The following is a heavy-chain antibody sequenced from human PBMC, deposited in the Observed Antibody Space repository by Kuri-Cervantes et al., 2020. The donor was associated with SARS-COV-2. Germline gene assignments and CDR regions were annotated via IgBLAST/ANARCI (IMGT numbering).Heavy chain of an antibody. Sequence: GGSLRHSCAASGFTFDDYAMHWVRQAPGKGLEWASGISWNSGSIGYADSVKGRFTISRDNAKNSLYLQINSLRAEDTAVYYCARDRYSSSCFGYWGQGTLVTVSS. CDR2: ISWNSGSI. CDR1: GFTFDDYA. D-gene: IGHD6-13*01. J-gene: IGHJ4*02. CDR3: ARDRYSSSCFGY. V-gene: IGHV3-9*01.